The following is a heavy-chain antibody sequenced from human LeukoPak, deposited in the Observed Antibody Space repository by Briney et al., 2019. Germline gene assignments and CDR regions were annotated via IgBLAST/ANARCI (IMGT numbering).Heavy chain of an antibody. CDR1: GFTFSSYW. CDR3: ARGPNDFWSGYYNY. D-gene: IGHD3-3*01. J-gene: IGHJ4*02. Sequence: QSGGSLRLACAASGFTFSSYWMSWVRQAPGKGLEWVANIKQEGSETYYVDSVKGRFTISRDNAKNSLYLQMNSLRAEDTAVYYCARGPNDFWSGYYNYWGQGTLVTVSS. V-gene: IGHV3-7*01. CDR2: IKQEGSET.